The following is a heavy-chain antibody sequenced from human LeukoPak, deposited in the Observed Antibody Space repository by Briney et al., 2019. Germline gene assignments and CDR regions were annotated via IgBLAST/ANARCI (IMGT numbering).Heavy chain of an antibody. J-gene: IGHJ4*02. CDR3: ARSRQVGTAMVVSRYDY. D-gene: IGHD5-18*01. CDR2: IYHSGST. CDR1: GGSISSGGYS. Sequence: PSETLSLTCTVSGGSISSGGYSWSWIRQPPGKGLEWIGYIYHSGSTYYNPSLKSRVTISVDTSKNQFSLKLSSVTAADTAVYYCARSRQVGTAMVVSRYDYWGQGTLVTVSS. V-gene: IGHV4-30-2*01.